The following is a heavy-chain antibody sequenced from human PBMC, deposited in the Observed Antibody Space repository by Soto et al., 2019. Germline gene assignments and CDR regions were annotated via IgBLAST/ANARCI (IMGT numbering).Heavy chain of an antibody. CDR3: ARCEVEMTTILGPYFDF. CDR1: GYSISRGYY. D-gene: IGHD4-4*01. CDR2: IYYSGST. Sequence: SETLSLTCAVSGYSISRGYYWGWIRQPPGKGLEWIASIYYSGSTYYNSSLKSRVTIAVDTSKNQFSLKLTSVTAEDTAVYYCARCEVEMTTILGPYFDFWGQGILVNRLL. V-gene: IGHV4-38-2*01. J-gene: IGHJ4*02.